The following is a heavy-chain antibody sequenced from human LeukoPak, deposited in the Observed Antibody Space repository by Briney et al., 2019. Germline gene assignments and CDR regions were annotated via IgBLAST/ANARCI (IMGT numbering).Heavy chain of an antibody. CDR1: GFSFSSYS. CDR3: ALYYDFWSGYYSNWFDP. Sequence: PGGSLRLSCAASGFSFSSYSMNWGCQGPGKGLEWVSSISSSSSYIYYADPVKGRFTISRDNAKNSLYLQMNSLRAEDTAVYYCALYYDFWSGYYSNWFDPWGQGTPVTVSS. J-gene: IGHJ5*02. D-gene: IGHD3-3*01. V-gene: IGHV3-21*01. CDR2: ISSSSSYI.